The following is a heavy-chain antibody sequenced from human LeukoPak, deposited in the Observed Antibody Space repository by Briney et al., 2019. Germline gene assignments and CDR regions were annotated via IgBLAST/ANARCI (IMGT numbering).Heavy chain of an antibody. D-gene: IGHD5-18*01. CDR1: GFTFGDYA. Sequence: GGSLRLSCAASGFTFGDYAMHWVRQAPGKGLGWVSGISWNSGYIGYVDSVEGRFTISRDNAKNSLYLQMNSLRAEDTALYYCAKDKSLGGYSYGSYDYWGQGTLVTVSS. CDR3: AKDKSLGGYSYGSYDY. V-gene: IGHV3-9*01. J-gene: IGHJ4*02. CDR2: ISWNSGYI.